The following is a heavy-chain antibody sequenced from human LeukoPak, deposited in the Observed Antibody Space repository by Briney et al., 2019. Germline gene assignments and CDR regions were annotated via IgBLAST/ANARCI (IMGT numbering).Heavy chain of an antibody. CDR3: ARQIASAGTAGFDF. Sequence: SETLSLTCTVSGGSISSYYWSWLRQPAGKGLEWIGRIYSTGSTNYNPSLKSRVTMSVDTSKNQFSLRLRSVTAADTAVYYCARQIASAGTAGFDFWGQGALVTVSS. D-gene: IGHD6-13*01. V-gene: IGHV4-4*07. CDR2: IYSTGST. J-gene: IGHJ4*02. CDR1: GGSISSYY.